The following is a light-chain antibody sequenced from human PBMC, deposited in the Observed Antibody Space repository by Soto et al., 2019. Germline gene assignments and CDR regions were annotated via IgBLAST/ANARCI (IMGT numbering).Light chain of an antibody. CDR1: QRVSSS. CDR2: DAS. Sequence: EIVLTQSPAPLSLSPGDRATLSCRASQRVSSSLAWYQQKPGQAPRLLIYDASNRATGIPARFSGSGSGTDFTLTISSLEPEDCGVYYCQQRSNWPLTFGGGTKVEIK. J-gene: IGKJ4*01. CDR3: QQRSNWPLT. V-gene: IGKV3-11*01.